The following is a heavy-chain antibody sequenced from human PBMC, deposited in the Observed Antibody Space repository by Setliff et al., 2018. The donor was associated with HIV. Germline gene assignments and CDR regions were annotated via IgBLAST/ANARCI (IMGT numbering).Heavy chain of an antibody. CDR2: IYHSGIT. D-gene: IGHD3-9*01. J-gene: IGHJ4*02. CDR3: ARRNSGVGYFNPGYYFDH. CDR1: GYSISSGYY. V-gene: IGHV4-38-2*02. Sequence: KSSETLSLTCTVSGYSISSGYYWGWIRQPPGKGLEWIGSIYHSGITYYNSSLKSRVTISVDTSKNQFSLNLTSVTAADTAIYYCARRNSGVGYFNPGYYFDHWGQGTLVTVSS.